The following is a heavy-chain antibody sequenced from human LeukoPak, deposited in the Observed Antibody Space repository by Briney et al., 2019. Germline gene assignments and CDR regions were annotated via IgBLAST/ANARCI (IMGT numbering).Heavy chain of an antibody. CDR1: GGSISSSSYY. V-gene: IGHV4-39*07. CDR2: IYYSGST. D-gene: IGHD4-17*01. J-gene: IGHJ4*02. CDR3: ARDAYGDYYFDY. Sequence: SETLSLTCTVSGGSISSSSYYWGWIRQPPGKGLEWIGSIYYSGSTYYNPSLKSRVTISVDTSKNQFSLKLSSVTAADTAVYYCARDAYGDYYFDYWGQGTLVTVSS.